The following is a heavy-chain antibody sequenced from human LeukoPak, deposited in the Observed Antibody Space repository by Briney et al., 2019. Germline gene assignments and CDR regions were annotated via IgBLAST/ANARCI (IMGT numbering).Heavy chain of an antibody. Sequence: GGSLRLSCAASGFTFSSYSMNWVHQAPGKGLEWVSSISSSSSYIYYADSVKGRFTISRDNAKNSLYLQMNSLRAEDTAVYYCASEIITGDYWGQGTLVTVSS. CDR1: GFTFSSYS. CDR2: ISSSSSYI. CDR3: ASEIITGDY. J-gene: IGHJ4*02. D-gene: IGHD3-22*01. V-gene: IGHV3-21*01.